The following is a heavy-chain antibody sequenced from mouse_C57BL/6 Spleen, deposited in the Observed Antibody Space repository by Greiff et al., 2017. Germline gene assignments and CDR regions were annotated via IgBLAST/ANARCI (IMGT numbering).Heavy chain of an antibody. J-gene: IGHJ3*01. V-gene: IGHV1-52*01. CDR1: GYTFTSYW. Sequence: QVQLQQPGAELVRPGSSVKLSCKASGYTFTSYWMHWVKQRPIQGLEWIGNIDPSDSETHYNQKFKDKATLTVDKSSSTAYMQLSSLTSEDSAVYFCAPHYGSSQAWFAYWGQGTLVTVSA. CDR3: APHYGSSQAWFAY. CDR2: IDPSDSET. D-gene: IGHD1-1*01.